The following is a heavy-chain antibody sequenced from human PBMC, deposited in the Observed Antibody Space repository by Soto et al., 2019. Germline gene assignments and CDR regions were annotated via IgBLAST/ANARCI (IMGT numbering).Heavy chain of an antibody. V-gene: IGHV3-21*01. Sequence: GGSLRLSCAASGVTFSSYSMNWVRQAPGKGLEWVSSISSSSYIYYADSVKGRFTISRDNAKNSLYLQMNSLRAEDTAVYYCGRDLVVPAANAFDIWGKGTMVT. J-gene: IGHJ3*02. CDR2: ISSSSYI. CDR1: GVTFSSYS. D-gene: IGHD2-2*01. CDR3: GRDLVVPAANAFDI.